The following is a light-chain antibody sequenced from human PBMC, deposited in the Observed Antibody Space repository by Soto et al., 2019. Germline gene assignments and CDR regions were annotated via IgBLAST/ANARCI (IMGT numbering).Light chain of an antibody. CDR2: EDN. J-gene: IGLJ2*01. CDR3: CSYASTTHVV. CDR1: SSDIGSYNL. V-gene: IGLV2-23*01. Sequence: QSALTQPASVSGSPGQSITISCTGTSSDIGSYNLVSWYQHHPGKAPKLVIFEDNKRPSGVSTRFSGSKSGNTASLTISGLQPEDEADYYCCSYASTTHVVFGGGTQLTVL.